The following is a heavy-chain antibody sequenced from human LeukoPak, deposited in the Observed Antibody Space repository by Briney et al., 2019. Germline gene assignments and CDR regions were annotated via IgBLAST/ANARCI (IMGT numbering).Heavy chain of an antibody. V-gene: IGHV1-2*02. CDR3: ARGSYCSGGSCYSGDY. J-gene: IGHJ4*02. Sequence: ASVKVSCEASGYTFTSYYMCWVRQALGQGLEWMGWINPNSGGTDYAQKFQGRVTMTRDTTISSAYMELSRLRSDDTAVYYCARGSYCSGGSCYSGDYWGEGTLVTVS. D-gene: IGHD2-15*01. CDR2: INPNSGGT. CDR1: GYTFTSYY.